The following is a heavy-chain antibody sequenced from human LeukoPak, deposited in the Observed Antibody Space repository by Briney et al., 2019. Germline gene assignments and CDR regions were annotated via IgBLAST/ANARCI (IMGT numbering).Heavy chain of an antibody. Sequence: GGPLRLSCAASGFTFSSYEMNWVRQAPGKGLEWVSYISSSASTIYYADSVKGRFTISRDNAKKSLYLQMNSLRAEDTAVYYCAMRFDYWGQGTLVTVSS. V-gene: IGHV3-48*03. CDR3: AMRFDY. D-gene: IGHD3-10*01. CDR1: GFTFSSYE. CDR2: ISSSASTI. J-gene: IGHJ4*02.